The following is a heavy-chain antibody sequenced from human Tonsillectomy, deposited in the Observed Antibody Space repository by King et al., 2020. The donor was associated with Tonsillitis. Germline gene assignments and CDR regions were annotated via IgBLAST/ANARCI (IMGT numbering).Heavy chain of an antibody. D-gene: IGHD2-21*02. CDR1: GGSISSSNW. Sequence: QLQESGPGLVKPSGTLSLTCAVSGGSISSSNWWSWVRQPPGKGLEWIGEIYHSGSTTYNPSLKSRVTISVDKSKNQFSLKLRSVTAADTAVYYCARNEVTAIAEYFQHWGQGTLVTVSS. CDR3: ARNEVTAIAEYFQH. CDR2: IYHSGST. V-gene: IGHV4-4*02. J-gene: IGHJ1*01.